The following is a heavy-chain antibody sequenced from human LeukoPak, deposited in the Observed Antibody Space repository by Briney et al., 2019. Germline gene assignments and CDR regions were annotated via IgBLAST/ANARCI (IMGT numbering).Heavy chain of an antibody. J-gene: IGHJ3*02. CDR3: ARVRGKGHMVRAHASDI. V-gene: IGHV3-30-3*01. CDR2: ISYDGSNK. Sequence: GRSLRLSCAASGFTFSSYAMHWVRQAPGKGLEWVAVISYDGSNKYYADSVKGRFTISRDNSKNTLYLQMNSLRAEDTAVYYCARVRGKGHMVRAHASDIWGQGTMVTVSS. D-gene: IGHD3-10*01. CDR1: GFTFSSYA.